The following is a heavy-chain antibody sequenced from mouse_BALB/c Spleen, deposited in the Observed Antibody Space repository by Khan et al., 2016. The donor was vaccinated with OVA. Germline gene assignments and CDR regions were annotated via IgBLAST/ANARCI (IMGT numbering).Heavy chain of an antibody. V-gene: IGHV5-17*02. J-gene: IGHJ2*01. CDR1: GFTFNSYG. CDR3: ATSYFYGYYFDY. CDR2: ISGDSNTI. D-gene: IGHD1-1*01. Sequence: EVELVESGGGLVQPGGSRKLSCAASGFTFNSYGMHWVRQAPEKGLEWVAYISGDSNTIYYADTVKGRFTISRDNPKNTLFLQMTSLMSEDTARDYCATSYFYGYYFDYWGPGTTLTVS.